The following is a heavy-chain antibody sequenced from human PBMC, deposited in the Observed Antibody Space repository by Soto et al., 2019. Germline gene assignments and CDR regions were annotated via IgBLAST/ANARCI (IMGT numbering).Heavy chain of an antibody. CDR2: ISSSTRTI. V-gene: IGHV3-48*01. CDR3: ARDDEMGYFDY. D-gene: IGHD3-16*01. CDR1: GFTFSSHS. J-gene: IGHJ4*02. Sequence: EAQLVESGGGLVQPGGSLRLSCAASGFTFSSHSMNWVRRAPGKGLEWVSYISSSTRTIYYADSVKGRFTVSRDNAKNSLYLQMNSLRAEDTAVYYCARDDEMGYFDYWGQGTLVTVSS.